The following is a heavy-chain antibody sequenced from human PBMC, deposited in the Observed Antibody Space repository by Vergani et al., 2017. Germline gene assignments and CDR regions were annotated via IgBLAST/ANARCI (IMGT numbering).Heavy chain of an antibody. CDR3: ARDTFGGVIVMDNWFDP. CDR2: ISSSSSYT. Sequence: QVQLVESGGGLVKPGGSLRLSCAASGFTFSDYYMSWIRQAPGKGLEWVSYISSSSSYTNYADSVKGRFTISRDNAKNSLYLQMNSLRAEDTAVYYCARDTFGGVIVMDNWFDPWGQGTLVTVSS. V-gene: IGHV3-11*05. J-gene: IGHJ5*02. CDR1: GFTFSDYY. D-gene: IGHD3-16*02.